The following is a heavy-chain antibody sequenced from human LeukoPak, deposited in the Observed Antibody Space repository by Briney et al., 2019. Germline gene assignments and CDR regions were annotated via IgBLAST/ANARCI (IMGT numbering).Heavy chain of an antibody. CDR1: GYSISSGYY. J-gene: IGHJ6*03. CDR2: IYHSGST. V-gene: IGHV4-38-2*02. CDR3: ARGSYYYMDV. Sequence: SETLSLTCTVSGYSISSGYYWGWIRQPPGKGLEWIGIIYHSGSTYYNPSLKSRVTISVDTSKNQFSLKLSSVTAADTAVYYCARGSYYYMDVWVTGTTVTISS.